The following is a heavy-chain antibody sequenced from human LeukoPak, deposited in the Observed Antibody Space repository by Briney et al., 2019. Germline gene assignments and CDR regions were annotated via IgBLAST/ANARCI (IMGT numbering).Heavy chain of an antibody. V-gene: IGHV3-74*01. D-gene: IGHD2-15*01. CDR2: INSDGSST. CDR1: GFTFSSYR. J-gene: IGHJ4*02. Sequence: GGSLRLSCAASGFTFSSYRMHWVRQAPGKGLVWVSRINSDGSSTSYADSVKGRFTISRDNAKNTLYLQMNSLRAEDTAVYYCARVVYCSGGSYYFDYWGQGTLVTVSS. CDR3: ARVVYCSGGSYYFDY.